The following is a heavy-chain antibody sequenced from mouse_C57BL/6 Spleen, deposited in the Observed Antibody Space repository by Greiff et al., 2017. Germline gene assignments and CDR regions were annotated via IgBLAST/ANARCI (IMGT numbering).Heavy chain of an antibody. CDR3: ARDSHYYGSRGYAMDD. CDR2: IYPGSGST. CDR1: GYTFTSYW. V-gene: IGHV1-55*01. D-gene: IGHD1-1*01. Sequence: QVQLQQPGAELVKPGASVKMSCKASGYTFTSYWITWVKQRPGQGLEWIGDIYPGSGSTNYNEKFKSKATLTVDTSSSTAYMQLSSLTSEDSAVYYCARDSHYYGSRGYAMDDWGQGTSVTVSS. J-gene: IGHJ4*01.